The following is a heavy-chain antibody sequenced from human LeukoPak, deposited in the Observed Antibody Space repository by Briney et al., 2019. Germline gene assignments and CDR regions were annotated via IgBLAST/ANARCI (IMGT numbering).Heavy chain of an antibody. V-gene: IGHV3-33*01. CDR3: ARDQSSSGYYYVGVDY. D-gene: IGHD3-22*01. CDR2: IWYDGSNK. CDR1: GFTFSSYG. Sequence: PGGSLRLSCAASGFTFSSYGMHWVRQAPGKGLKWVAVIWYDGSNKYYADSVKGRFTISRDNSKNTLYLQMNSLRAEDTAVYYCARDQSSSGYYYVGVDYWGQGTLVTVSS. J-gene: IGHJ4*02.